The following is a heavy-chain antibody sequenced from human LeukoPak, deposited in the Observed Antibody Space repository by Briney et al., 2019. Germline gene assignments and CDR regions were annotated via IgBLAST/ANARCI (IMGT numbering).Heavy chain of an antibody. CDR1: GFTFSSYS. D-gene: IGHD6-13*01. CDR3: ARDYDSSSWYEGSWFDP. V-gene: IGHV3-21*01. Sequence: PGGSLRLSCAASGFTFSSYSMNWVRQAPGKGLEWVSSISSSSSYIYYADSVKGRFTIPRDNAKNSLYLQMNSLRAEDTAVYYCARDYDSSSWYEGSWFDPWGQGTLVTVSS. CDR2: ISSSSSYI. J-gene: IGHJ5*02.